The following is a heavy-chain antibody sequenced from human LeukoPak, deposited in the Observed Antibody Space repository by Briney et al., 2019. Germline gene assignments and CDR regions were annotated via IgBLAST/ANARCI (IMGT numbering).Heavy chain of an antibody. CDR1: GGSFSGYY. J-gene: IGHJ4*02. CDR3: ARVSTGDRYFDY. CDR2: INHSGST. V-gene: IGHV4-34*01. Sequence: SETLSLTCAVYGGSFSGYYWSWIRQPPGKGLEWIGEINHSGSTNYNPSLKSRVTISVDTSKNQFSLKLSSVTAADTAVYYCARVSTGDRYFDYWGQGTLVTVSS. D-gene: IGHD7-27*01.